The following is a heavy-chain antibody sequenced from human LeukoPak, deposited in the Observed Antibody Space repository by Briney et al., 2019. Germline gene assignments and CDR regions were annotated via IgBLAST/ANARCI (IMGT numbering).Heavy chain of an antibody. D-gene: IGHD1-14*01. Sequence: GGSLRLSCTASGFTFGDYAMSWVRQAPGKGLEWVGFIRSKAYGGTTEYAASVKGRFTISRDDSKSIAYLQMNSLKTEDTAVYYCTRVGDNGWFDPWGQGTLVTVSS. V-gene: IGHV3-49*04. J-gene: IGHJ5*02. CDR1: GFTFGDYA. CDR2: IRSKAYGGTT. CDR3: TRVGDNGWFDP.